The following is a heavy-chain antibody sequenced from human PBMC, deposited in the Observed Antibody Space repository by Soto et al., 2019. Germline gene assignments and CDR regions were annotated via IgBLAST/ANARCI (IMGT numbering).Heavy chain of an antibody. CDR1: GFTFRTYS. J-gene: IGHJ4*02. V-gene: IGHV3-64D*08. CDR3: VKTSSDSYPHY. CDR2: VSGSGSTT. Sequence: GGSLRLSCSTSGFTFRTYSMHWVRQAPGKGLEYVSGVSGSGSTTFYADFVRGRLTVSRDNSKNTLYLQMSSLTIEDTAIYHCVKTSSDSYPHYWGQGTLVTVSS. D-gene: IGHD6-19*01.